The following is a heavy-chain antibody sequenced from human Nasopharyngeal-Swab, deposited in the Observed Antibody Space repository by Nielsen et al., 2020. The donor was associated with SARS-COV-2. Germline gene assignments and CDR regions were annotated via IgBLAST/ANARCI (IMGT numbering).Heavy chain of an antibody. CDR1: GGSISSGDYY. Sequence: SETLSLTCTVSGGSISSGDYYWSWIRQPPGKGLEWIGYIYYSGSTYYNPSLKSRVTISVDTSKNQFSLKLSSVTAADTAVYYCARLPVLRSSTVAFDIWGQGTMVTVSS. CDR3: ARLPVLRSSTVAFDI. CDR2: IYYSGST. J-gene: IGHJ3*02. V-gene: IGHV4-30-4*08. D-gene: IGHD3-3*01.